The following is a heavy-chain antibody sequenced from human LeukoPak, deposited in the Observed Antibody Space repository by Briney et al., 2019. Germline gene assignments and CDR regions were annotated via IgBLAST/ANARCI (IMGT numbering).Heavy chain of an antibody. CDR1: GYTFTGYY. D-gene: IGHD6-13*01. CDR2: ISAYNGNT. V-gene: IGHV1-18*04. J-gene: IGHJ3*02. Sequence: ASVKVSCKASGYTFTGYYMHWVRQAPGQGLEWMGWISAYNGNTNYAQKLQGRVTMTTDTSTSTAYMELRSLRSDDTAVYYCARDKAAGPIWGQGTMVTVSS. CDR3: ARDKAAGPI.